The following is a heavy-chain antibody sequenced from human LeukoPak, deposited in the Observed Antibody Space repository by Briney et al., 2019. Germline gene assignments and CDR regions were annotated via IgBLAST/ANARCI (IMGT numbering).Heavy chain of an antibody. Sequence: ASVKVSCKASGYTFTGYYMHWVRQAPGQGLEWMGWINPNSGGTNYAQKFQGRVTMTRDTSISTAYMELSRLRSDDTAVYYCARRVPCSSTSCYGVFDYWGQGTLVTVSS. CDR2: INPNSGGT. J-gene: IGHJ4*02. CDR3: ARRVPCSSTSCYGVFDY. CDR1: GYTFTGYY. V-gene: IGHV1-2*02. D-gene: IGHD2-2*01.